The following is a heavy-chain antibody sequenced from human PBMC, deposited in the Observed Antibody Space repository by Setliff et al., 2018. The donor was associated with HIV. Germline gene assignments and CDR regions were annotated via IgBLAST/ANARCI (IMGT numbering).Heavy chain of an antibody. Sequence: LSLTYTVSCGSISSGGYYWSWIRQHPGKGREWIGYIDYSGSTDYNPSLKSRVTISVDTAKNQLSMKLSSVTAAVKVVYYCARDLSHIVVVVADDNGYFDYWGQGTLVTVSS. CDR3: ARDLSHIVVVVADDNGYFDY. D-gene: IGHD2-15*01. J-gene: IGHJ4*02. CDR2: IDYSGST. CDR1: CGSISSGGYY. V-gene: IGHV4-31*03.